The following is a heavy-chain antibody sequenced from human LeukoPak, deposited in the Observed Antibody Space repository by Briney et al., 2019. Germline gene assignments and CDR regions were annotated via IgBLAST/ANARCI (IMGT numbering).Heavy chain of an antibody. CDR1: GGSISSYY. J-gene: IGHJ6*02. CDR3: ARTYNWNFYYYGMDV. V-gene: IGHV4-59*01. Sequence: PSETLSLTCTVSGGSISSYYWSWIRQPPGKGLGGMGYIYYSGSTNYNPSLKSRVTISVDTSKNQFSLKLSSVTAADTAVYYCARTYNWNFYYYGMDVWGQGTTVTVSS. D-gene: IGHD1-20*01. CDR2: IYYSGST.